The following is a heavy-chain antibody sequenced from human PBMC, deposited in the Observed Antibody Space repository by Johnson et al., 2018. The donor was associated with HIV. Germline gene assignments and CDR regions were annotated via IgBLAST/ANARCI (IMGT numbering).Heavy chain of an antibody. J-gene: IGHJ3*02. CDR3: AKDLYSSSWTNDAFDI. CDR2: IWYDGTNS. D-gene: IGHD6-13*01. CDR1: GFTFSACA. Sequence: QVQVVESGGGLVQSGGSLRLSCAASGFTFSACAMSWVHQAPGKGLEWVAVIWYDGTNSYYGDSVKGRFTISRANSKNTVYLQMNGLRAEDTAVYHCAKDLYSSSWTNDAFDIWGQGTMVTVSS. V-gene: IGHV3-33*06.